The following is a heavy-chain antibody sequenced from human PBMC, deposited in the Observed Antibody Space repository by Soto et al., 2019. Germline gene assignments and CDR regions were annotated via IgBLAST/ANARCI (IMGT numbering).Heavy chain of an antibody. CDR2: IGANGDST. Sequence: VQVLESGGGLVQPGGSLRLSCAASGFYFNSYAMSWVRQAPGKGLEWVSHIGANGDSTYYADSVRGRFTISRDNSKNTLYLQMKSLRAEDTAVYYCARDPPATRHGMDVWGQGTTVTVSS. CDR3: ARDPPATRHGMDV. V-gene: IGHV3-23*01. CDR1: GFYFNSYA. J-gene: IGHJ6*02.